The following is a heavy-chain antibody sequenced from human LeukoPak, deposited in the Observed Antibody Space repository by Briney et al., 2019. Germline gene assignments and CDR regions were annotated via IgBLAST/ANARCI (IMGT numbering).Heavy chain of an antibody. V-gene: IGHV3-23*01. Sequence: GGSLRVSCEASGFTFNKFAMSWVRQAPGKGPEWVSAIGSSGATTFYADSVKGRVTISRDNSKNTLYLQMNSLRAEDTAVYYCAKLKQWQPQRYFFEYWGQGALVTVAS. CDR3: AKLKQWQPQRYFFEY. CDR1: GFTFNKFA. CDR2: IGSSGATT. D-gene: IGHD6-19*01. J-gene: IGHJ4*02.